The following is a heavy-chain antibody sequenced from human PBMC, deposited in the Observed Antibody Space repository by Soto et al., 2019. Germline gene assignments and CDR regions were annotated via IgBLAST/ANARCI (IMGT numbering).Heavy chain of an antibody. J-gene: IGHJ6*02. CDR1: GFAFSTHA. CDR3: AKDPPRTVGPLAMDV. CDR2: FSGSGGNI. D-gene: IGHD1-26*01. Sequence: EVPLLESGGGLVQPGGSLSLSCVASGFAFSTHAMSWVRQAPGKGLEWVSTFSGSGGNIYYAESVKGRLTISRDDSKNTLYLQMDSLRVEDTAVYYCAKDPPRTVGPLAMDVWGQGTTVTVSS. V-gene: IGHV3-23*01.